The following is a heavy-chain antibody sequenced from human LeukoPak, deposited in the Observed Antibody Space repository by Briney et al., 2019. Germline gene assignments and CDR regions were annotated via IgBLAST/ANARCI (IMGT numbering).Heavy chain of an antibody. CDR3: ARHTRPGYSGYENAFDI. D-gene: IGHD5-12*01. Sequence: GSLRLSCAASGFTVSSNYMSWVRRAPGKGLEWIGNLYDSGSTHYNPSLRSRVTISADTSKNQFSLKLSSVTAADTAVYYCARHTRPGYSGYENAFDIWGQGTMVTVSS. V-gene: IGHV4-59*08. CDR2: LYDSGST. CDR1: GFTVSSNY. J-gene: IGHJ3*02.